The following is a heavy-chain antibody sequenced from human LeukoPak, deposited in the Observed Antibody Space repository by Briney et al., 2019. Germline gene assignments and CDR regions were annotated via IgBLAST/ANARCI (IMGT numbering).Heavy chain of an antibody. CDR3: ARWGPNTSGFDY. V-gene: IGHV3-7*05. Sequence: GGSLRLSCAASGLTFSSYWMSWVRQAPGKGLEWVANIRGDGSDKYYMDSVKGRFTISRDNAKDSLYLQMNSLRAEDTAVYYCARWGPNTSGFDYWGQGTLVTVSS. J-gene: IGHJ4*02. CDR1: GLTFSSYW. D-gene: IGHD6-19*01. CDR2: IRGDGSDK.